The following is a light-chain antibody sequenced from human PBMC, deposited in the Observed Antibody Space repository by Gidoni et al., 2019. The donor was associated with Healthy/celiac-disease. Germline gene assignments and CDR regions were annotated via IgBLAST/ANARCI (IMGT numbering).Light chain of an antibody. CDR2: AAS. Sequence: IQMTQSPSSLSASVGDRVTITCRASQSISSYLNWYQQKPGKAPKLLIYAASSLQSGVPSRFSGSESGTDFTLTISSLQPEDFATYYCKQRYSTPLTFGGGTKVEIK. CDR1: QSISSY. V-gene: IGKV1-39*01. J-gene: IGKJ4*01. CDR3: KQRYSTPLT.